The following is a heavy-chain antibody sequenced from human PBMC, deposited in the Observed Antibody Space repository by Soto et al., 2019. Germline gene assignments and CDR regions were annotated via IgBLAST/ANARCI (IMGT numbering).Heavy chain of an antibody. Sequence: SVKVSCKASGGTFSSYTISWVRQAPGQGLEWMGRIIPILGIANYAQKFQGRVTITADKSTSTAYMELSSLRSEDTAVYYCARGYCSSTSCPRDYGMDVWGQGTTVT. CDR2: IIPILGIA. J-gene: IGHJ6*02. D-gene: IGHD2-2*01. CDR3: ARGYCSSTSCPRDYGMDV. V-gene: IGHV1-69*02. CDR1: GGTFSSYT.